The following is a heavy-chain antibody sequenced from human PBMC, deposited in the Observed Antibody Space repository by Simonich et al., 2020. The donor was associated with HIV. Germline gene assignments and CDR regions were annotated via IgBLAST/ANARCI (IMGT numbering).Heavy chain of an antibody. J-gene: IGHJ3*02. CDR2: VAPENRHT. CDR1: GHILTELS. Sequence: QVQLVQSGDEVKKPGASVKVSCKVYGHILTELSMPWVRLDPGKGLEWMVGVAPENRHTIYAQKFQGRVSMTEDTSTESAYMELSRLRSDDTAFYYCATHGPGSYSSALDIWGQGTMVTVSS. V-gene: IGHV1-24*01. D-gene: IGHD1-26*01. CDR3: ATHGPGSYSSALDI.